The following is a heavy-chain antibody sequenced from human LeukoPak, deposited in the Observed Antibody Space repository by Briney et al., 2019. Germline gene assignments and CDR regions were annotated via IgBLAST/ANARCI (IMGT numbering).Heavy chain of an antibody. J-gene: IGHJ4*02. V-gene: IGHV7-4-1*02. Sequence: GWINTNTGNPTYAQGSTGRFDFSLDTSVSTAYLQIRSLEAEDTAVYYCARAVMGATYFDYWGQGTLVTVSS. CDR3: ARAVMGATYFDY. D-gene: IGHD1-26*01. CDR2: INTNTGNP.